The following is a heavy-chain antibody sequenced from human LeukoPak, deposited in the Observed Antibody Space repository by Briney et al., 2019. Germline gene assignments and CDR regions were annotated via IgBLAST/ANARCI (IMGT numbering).Heavy chain of an antibody. CDR1: GYTFTSYD. CDR3: ARELIVEDAFDI. Sequence: GASVKVSCKASGYTFTSYDINWVRQATGQGLEWMGWMNPNSGNTGYAQKFQGRVTMTRNTSISTAYMELSSLRSEDTAVYYCARELIVEDAFDIWGQGTMVTVSS. D-gene: IGHD2-15*01. CDR2: MNPNSGNT. V-gene: IGHV1-8*02. J-gene: IGHJ3*02.